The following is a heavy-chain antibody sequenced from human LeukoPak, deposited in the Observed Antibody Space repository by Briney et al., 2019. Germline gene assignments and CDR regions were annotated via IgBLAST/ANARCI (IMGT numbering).Heavy chain of an antibody. D-gene: IGHD2-2*01. Sequence: AGSLRLSCAASGFTFSSYDMHWVRQATGKGLEWVSAISTAGDTYYPGSVKGRFTISRENAKNSLYLQMNSLRAGDTAVYYCARGASVPAAFDYWGQGTLVTVSS. V-gene: IGHV3-13*04. CDR2: ISTAGDT. CDR1: GFTFSSYD. CDR3: ARGASVPAAFDY. J-gene: IGHJ4*02.